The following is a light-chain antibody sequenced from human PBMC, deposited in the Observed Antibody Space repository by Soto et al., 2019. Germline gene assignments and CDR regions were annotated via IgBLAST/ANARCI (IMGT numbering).Light chain of an antibody. CDR3: AAWDDSLTGYV. V-gene: IGLV1-44*01. J-gene: IGLJ1*01. CDR2: NNN. CDR1: SSNIGSNT. Sequence: QSVLTQPPSASGTPGQRVTISCSGSSSNIGSNTVNWYQQLPGTAPNLLIYNNNKRPSGVPGRFSGSKSGTSASLAISGLQSEDEADYYCAAWDDSLTGYVFGTGTKVTVL.